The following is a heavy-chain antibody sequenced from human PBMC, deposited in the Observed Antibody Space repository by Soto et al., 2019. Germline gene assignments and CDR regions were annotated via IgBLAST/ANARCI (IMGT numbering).Heavy chain of an antibody. V-gene: IGHV3-73*01. Sequence: EVQLVESGGGVVQPGGSLKLSCAASGFTFSGSAMHWVRQASGKGLEWVGRIRSKANSYATAYSASVKGRFTISREDSKNTAYLQMNSLKTEDTAVYYCTRQNQITMVRGDAFDLWGQGTMVTLS. CDR2: IRSKANSYAT. D-gene: IGHD3-10*01. CDR3: TRQNQITMVRGDAFDL. J-gene: IGHJ3*01. CDR1: GFTFSGSA.